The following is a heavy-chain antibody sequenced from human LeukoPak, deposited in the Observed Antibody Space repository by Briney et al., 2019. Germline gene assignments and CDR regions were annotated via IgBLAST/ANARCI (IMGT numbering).Heavy chain of an antibody. CDR3: ARERIFGRGWFDP. D-gene: IGHD2-15*01. J-gene: IGHJ5*02. CDR1: GYTFTGYC. V-gene: IGHV1-2*02. CDR2: INPNSGGP. Sequence: ASVKVSCKASGYTFTGYCMHWVRQASGQGLEWMGWINPNSGGPNYAQKFQGRVTMTRDTSISTAYMELSRLRSDDTAVYYCARERIFGRGWFDPWGQGTLVTVSS.